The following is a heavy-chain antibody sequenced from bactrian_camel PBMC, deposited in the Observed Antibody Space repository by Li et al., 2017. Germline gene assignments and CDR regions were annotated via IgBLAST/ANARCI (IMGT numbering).Heavy chain of an antibody. Sequence: HVQLVESGGGSAQAGGSLRVSCSASRNSKRRHCMGWFRQIPDKEREGVADIESDGSTSYADSVKGRFTISRDNAKNTLYLQMDSLKPEDTAMCYCAADPGSGGSCSPNLPLTTDANYFVGQGTQVTVSSGESPSPPLFERGGARGPRSPSP. CDR2: IESDGST. CDR1: RNSKRRHC. CDR3: AADPGSGGSCSPNLPLTTDANYFVGQGTQVTVSSGESPSPPLFERG. V-gene: IGHV3S53*01. J-gene: IGHJ4*01. D-gene: IGHD2*01.